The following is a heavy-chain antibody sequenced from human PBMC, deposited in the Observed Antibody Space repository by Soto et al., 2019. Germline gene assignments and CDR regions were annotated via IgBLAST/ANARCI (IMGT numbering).Heavy chain of an antibody. CDR1: GGSISSGGYY. CDR2: IYYSGST. Sequence: QVQLQESGPGLVKPSQTLSLSCTVSGGSISSGGYYWSWIRQHPGKGLEWIGYIYYSGSTYYNPYLKSRVTIPVDPPKNHFSLKLSSVAAADTTVYYWARSYTRHYDSSGTDFDYWGQGTLVTVSS. CDR3: ARSYTRHYDSSGTDFDY. D-gene: IGHD3-22*01. V-gene: IGHV4-31*03. J-gene: IGHJ4*02.